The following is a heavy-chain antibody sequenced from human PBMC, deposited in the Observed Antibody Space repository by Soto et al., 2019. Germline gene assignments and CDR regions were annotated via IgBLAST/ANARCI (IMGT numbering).Heavy chain of an antibody. Sequence: SQTLSLTCTVSGGSISSSSYYLCWIRQPPGKGLEWIGSIYYSGSTYYNPSLKSRVTISVDTSKNQFSLKLSSVTAADTAVYYCASRKRALYNWFDPSGQRTLVTVSS. CDR2: IYYSGST. CDR1: GGSISSSSYY. CDR3: ASRKRALYNWFDP. V-gene: IGHV4-39*01. J-gene: IGHJ5*02.